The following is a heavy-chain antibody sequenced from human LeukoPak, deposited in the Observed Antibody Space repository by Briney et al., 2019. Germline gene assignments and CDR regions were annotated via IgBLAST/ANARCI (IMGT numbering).Heavy chain of an antibody. J-gene: IGHJ3*02. D-gene: IGHD2-15*01. CDR1: GGSISSGGYY. Sequence: PSETLSLTCTVSGGSISSGGYYWSWIRQHPGKGLEWIGYIYYSGSTYYNPSLKSRVTISVDTSKNQFSLKLSSVTAADTAVYYCTRTNYCSGGSCYSEYAFDIWGQGTMVTVSS. CDR3: TRTNYCSGGSCYSEYAFDI. V-gene: IGHV4-31*03. CDR2: IYYSGST.